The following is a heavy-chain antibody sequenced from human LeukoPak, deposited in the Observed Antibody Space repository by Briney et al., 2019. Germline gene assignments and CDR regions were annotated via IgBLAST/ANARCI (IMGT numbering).Heavy chain of an antibody. D-gene: IGHD6-13*01. Sequence: ESGPTLVNPTQTLTLTCTFSGFSLSTSGVGVSWIRQPPGKALEWLALIYWDDDKRYSPSLKSRLTITKDTSENQVVLTMTNMDPVDTATYYCAHILLGKQQLEEYFQHWGQGTLVTVSS. CDR2: IYWDDDK. J-gene: IGHJ1*01. CDR1: GFSLSTSGVG. CDR3: AHILLGKQQLEEYFQH. V-gene: IGHV2-5*02.